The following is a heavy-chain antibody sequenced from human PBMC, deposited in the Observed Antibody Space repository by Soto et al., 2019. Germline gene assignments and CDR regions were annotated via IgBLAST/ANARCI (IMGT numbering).Heavy chain of an antibody. CDR3: ARHPSSSWYEYYYYYGMDV. CDR2: IYPGDSDT. Sequence: GESLKISCEASGYIFTNYWIGWVRQMPGKGLEWMGIIYPGDSDTRYSPSFQGQVTISADKSITTAYLQRSSLRASDTAMYYCARHPSSSWYEYYYYYGMDVWGQGTTVTVS. J-gene: IGHJ6*02. D-gene: IGHD6-13*01. V-gene: IGHV5-51*01. CDR1: GYIFTNYW.